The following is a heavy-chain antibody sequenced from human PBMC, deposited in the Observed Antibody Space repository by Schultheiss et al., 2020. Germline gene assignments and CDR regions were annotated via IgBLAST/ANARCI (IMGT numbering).Heavy chain of an antibody. CDR2: ITSSGGYM. CDR3: ARERYSGSYYLDY. J-gene: IGHJ4*02. CDR1: GFSFNSYG. V-gene: IGHV3-21*01. Sequence: GGSLRLSCAASGFSFNSYGMTWVRQAPGKGLEWVSSITSSGGYMYDADSVRGRFTISRDNGESSLYLQMSSLRAEDTAVYYCARERYSGSYYLDYWGQGTLVNGSS. D-gene: IGHD1-26*01.